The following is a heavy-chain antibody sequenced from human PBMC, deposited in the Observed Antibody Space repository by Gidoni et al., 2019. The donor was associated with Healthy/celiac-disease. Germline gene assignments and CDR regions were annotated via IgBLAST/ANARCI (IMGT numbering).Heavy chain of an antibody. V-gene: IGHV3-48*02. CDR3: ARDIADDFWSGYLRYYYYGMDV. J-gene: IGHJ6*02. CDR2: ISSSSSTI. CDR1: GFTFSSYS. D-gene: IGHD3-3*01. Sequence: EVQLVESGGGLVQPGGSLRLSCAASGFTFSSYSMNWVRQAPGKGLEWVSYISSSSSTIYYADSVKGRFTISRDNAKNSLYLQMNSLRDEDTAVYYCARDIADDFWSGYLRYYYYGMDVWGQGTTVTVSS.